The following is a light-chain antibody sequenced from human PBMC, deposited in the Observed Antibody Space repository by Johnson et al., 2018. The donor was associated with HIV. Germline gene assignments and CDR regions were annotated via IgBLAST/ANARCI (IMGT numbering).Light chain of an antibody. J-gene: IGLJ1*01. CDR3: GTWDSSLNGHYV. V-gene: IGLV1-51*01. Sequence: SVLTQPPSVSAAPGQKVAISCSGSSSNIGNNYVSWYQQLPGTAPKLLIYDNNKRPSGIPDRFSGSKSGTSATLGITGLQTGDEADYYCGTWDSSLNGHYVFGTGTKVTVL. CDR1: SSNIGNNY. CDR2: DNN.